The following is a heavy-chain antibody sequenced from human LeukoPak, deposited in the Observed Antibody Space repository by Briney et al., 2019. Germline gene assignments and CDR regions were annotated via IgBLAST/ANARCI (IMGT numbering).Heavy chain of an antibody. CDR3: ARDSGYYDILTGAPIYYYYGMDV. V-gene: IGHV3-11*01. Sequence: PGGSLRLSCAASGFTFSDYYMSWIRQAPGKGLEWVSYISSSGSTIYYADSVKGRFTISRDNAKNSLYLQMNSLRAEDTAVYYCARDSGYYDILTGAPIYYYYGMDVWGQGTTVTVSS. CDR2: ISSSGSTI. J-gene: IGHJ6*02. CDR1: GFTFSDYY. D-gene: IGHD3-9*01.